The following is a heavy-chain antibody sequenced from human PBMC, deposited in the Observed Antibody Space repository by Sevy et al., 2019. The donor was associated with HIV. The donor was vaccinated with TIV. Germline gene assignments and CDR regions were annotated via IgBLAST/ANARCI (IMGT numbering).Heavy chain of an antibody. CDR3: ARLIVDYYDSSGYNYYYYYYMDV. CDR1: GFTFSSYW. J-gene: IGHJ6*03. D-gene: IGHD3-22*01. V-gene: IGHV3-7*01. Sequence: GGSLRLSCAASGFTFSSYWMSWVRQAPGKGLEWVVNIKQDGSEKYYVDSVKGRFTISRDNAKNSLYLQMNSLRAEDTAVYYCARLIVDYYDSSGYNYYYYYYMDVWGKGTTVTVSS. CDR2: IKQDGSEK.